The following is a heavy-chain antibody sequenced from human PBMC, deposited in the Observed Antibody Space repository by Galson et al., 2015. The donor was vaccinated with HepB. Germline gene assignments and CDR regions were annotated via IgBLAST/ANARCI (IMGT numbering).Heavy chain of an antibody. D-gene: IGHD5-24*01. Sequence: SVKVSCMASGYNFTRSGIRWVRQAPGQGLEWMGWISGYNDNVNYAQKLQGRVAMAADTSTSTAYMELRSLRSDDTAVYYCARGGMATIGGPTFDSWGQGTLVTVSS. V-gene: IGHV1-18*01. CDR2: ISGYNDNV. J-gene: IGHJ4*02. CDR3: ARGGMATIGGPTFDS. CDR1: GYNFTRSG.